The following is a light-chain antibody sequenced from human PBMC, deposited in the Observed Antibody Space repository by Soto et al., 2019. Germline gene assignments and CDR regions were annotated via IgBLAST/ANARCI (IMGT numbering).Light chain of an antibody. CDR2: GAS. Sequence: EIVLTQSPGTLSLSPGERATLSCRASQSVSSSYLAWYQQKPGQAPRLLIYGASSRATGIPDRFSGSGSGKDFTRTISRLEPEDFAVYYCQQYGSLPWFGQGTNVAI. J-gene: IGKJ1*01. V-gene: IGKV3-20*01. CDR3: QQYGSLPW. CDR1: QSVSSSY.